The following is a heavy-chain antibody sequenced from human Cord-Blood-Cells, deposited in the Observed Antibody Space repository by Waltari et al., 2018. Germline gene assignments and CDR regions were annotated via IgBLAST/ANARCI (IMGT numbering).Heavy chain of an antibody. Sequence: QVQLQESGPGVVKTSETLSLTCDVSGYSISSGYYWGGIRKPPGKGLGWIGSIYHSGSNYYNPSLKSRVTISVDTSKNQFSLKLSSVTAADTAVYYCARRGYSGSYFDYWGQGTLVTVSS. CDR1: GYSISSGYY. CDR2: IYHSGSN. V-gene: IGHV4-38-2*01. CDR3: ARRGYSGSYFDY. J-gene: IGHJ4*02. D-gene: IGHD1-26*01.